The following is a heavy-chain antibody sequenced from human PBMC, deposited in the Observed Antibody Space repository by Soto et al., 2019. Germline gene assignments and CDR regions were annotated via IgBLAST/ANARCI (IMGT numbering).Heavy chain of an antibody. V-gene: IGHV3-7*01. CDR3: ARDYSSSWSMIRFDY. CDR2: IKQDGSEK. J-gene: IGHJ4*02. CDR1: GFTFSSYW. Sequence: GGSLRLSCAASGFTFSSYWMSWVRQAPGKGLEWVANIKQDGSEKYYVDSVKGRFTISRDNAKNSLYLQMNSLRAEDTAVYYCARDYSSSWSMIRFDYWGQGTLVTVSS. D-gene: IGHD6-6*01.